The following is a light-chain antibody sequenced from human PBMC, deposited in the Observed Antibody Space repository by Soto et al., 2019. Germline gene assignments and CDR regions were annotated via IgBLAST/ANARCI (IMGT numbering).Light chain of an antibody. Sequence: EIVLTQSPGTLSLSPGERATLSCRASQSVSSIYLAWYQQKPGQAPRLLIYDVSSRATGIPDRFSGSGSGTDFTLTISRLEPEDFAVYYFQQSGSSPGTFGQGTKVEIK. CDR1: QSVSSIY. V-gene: IGKV3-20*01. CDR3: QQSGSSPGT. CDR2: DVS. J-gene: IGKJ1*01.